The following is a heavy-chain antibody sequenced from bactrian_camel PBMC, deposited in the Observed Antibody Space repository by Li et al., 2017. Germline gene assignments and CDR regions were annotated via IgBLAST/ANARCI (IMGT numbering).Heavy chain of an antibody. V-gene: IGHV3S55*01. D-gene: IGHD6*01. J-gene: IGHJ4*01. Sequence: HVQLVESGGGLVQAGGSLRLSCTASSFTFDDTEMAWYRQAPGHECELISTINNDGNTYYADSVKGRFTISRDNAKNTVYQQMNSLKPEDTAVYYCAAALQRFTVVGGRDKYWGQGTQVTVS. CDR1: SFTFDDTE. CDR3: AAALQRFTVVGGRDKY. CDR2: INNDGNT.